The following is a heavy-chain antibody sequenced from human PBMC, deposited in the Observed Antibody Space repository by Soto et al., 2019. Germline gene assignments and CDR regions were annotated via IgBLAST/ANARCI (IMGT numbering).Heavy chain of an antibody. V-gene: IGHV3-33*01. CDR3: ARDLYYYDSSGYYYEAYYFDY. J-gene: IGHJ4*02. CDR2: IWYDGSNK. CDR1: GFTFSSYG. D-gene: IGHD3-22*01. Sequence: QVQLVESGGGVVQPGRSLRLSCAASGFTFSSYGMHWVRQAPGKGLEWVAVIWYDGSNKYYADSVKGRFTISRDNSKNTLHLQMNSLRAEDTAVYYCARDLYYYDSSGYYYEAYYFDYWGQGTLVTVSS.